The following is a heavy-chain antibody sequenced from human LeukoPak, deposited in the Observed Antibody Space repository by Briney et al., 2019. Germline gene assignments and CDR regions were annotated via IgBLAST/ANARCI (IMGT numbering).Heavy chain of an antibody. CDR3: ARARDSAFHI. J-gene: IGHJ3*02. CDR1: GFTFSNYE. Sequence: GGSLRLSCAASGFTFSNYEINWVRQAPGKGLEWISYISSSGSAIYYAHSVKDRFTISRDNAKNSLYLQMNSLRAEDTAVYYCARARDSAFHIWGQGTMVTVSS. CDR2: ISSSGSAI. V-gene: IGHV3-48*03.